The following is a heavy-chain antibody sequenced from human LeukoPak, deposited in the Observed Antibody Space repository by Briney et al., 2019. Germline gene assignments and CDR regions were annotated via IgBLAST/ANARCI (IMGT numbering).Heavy chain of an antibody. D-gene: IGHD3-3*01. CDR3: ARGLTIFGVVIDY. Sequence: ASVKVSCKASGYTFSDYDINWVRQATGQGPEWMAWMNPKSGSTGYAQKFQGRVAITMDTPITTAYMELSSLTSEDTAVYYCARGLTIFGVVIDYWGQGTPVTASS. J-gene: IGHJ4*02. CDR1: GYTFSDYD. V-gene: IGHV1-8*03. CDR2: MNPKSGST.